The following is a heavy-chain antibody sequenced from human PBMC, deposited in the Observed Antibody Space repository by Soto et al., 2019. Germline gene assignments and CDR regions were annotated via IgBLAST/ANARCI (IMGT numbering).Heavy chain of an antibody. CDR2: IYYSGTT. CDR1: GGSISSSDYY. Sequence: QLQLQESGPGLVKPSETLSLTCTVSGGSISSSDYYWGWIRQPPGKGLEWIGAIYYSGTTYYSPSLQGRVTISVDTSKNQFSLKMRSVTAADTAVYFCARQAGAFGYYMDVWGKGPTVTVSS. J-gene: IGHJ6*03. V-gene: IGHV4-39*01. CDR3: ARQAGAFGYYMDV. D-gene: IGHD3-3*02.